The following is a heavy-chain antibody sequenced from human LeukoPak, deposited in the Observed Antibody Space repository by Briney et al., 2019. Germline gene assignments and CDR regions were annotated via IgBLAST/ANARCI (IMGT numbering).Heavy chain of an antibody. J-gene: IGHJ4*02. CDR3: ARLGYCSGGSCGFDY. CDR2: INPNSGDT. D-gene: IGHD2-15*01. V-gene: IGHV1-2*02. CDR1: GYSFTGYY. Sequence: ASVKVSCKASGYSFTGYYIHWVRQAPGQGLEWMGWINPNSGDTNYAQTFQGRVSMTRDTSITTAYMELSRLRSDDTAVYYCARLGYCSGGSCGFDYWGQGTLVTVSS.